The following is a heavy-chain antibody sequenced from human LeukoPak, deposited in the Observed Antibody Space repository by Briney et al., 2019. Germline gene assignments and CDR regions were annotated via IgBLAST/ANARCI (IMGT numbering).Heavy chain of an antibody. CDR2: ISSSSSYI. V-gene: IGHV3-21*01. J-gene: IGHJ4*02. CDR3: ARGAHKRDDYGGFFDY. D-gene: IGHD4-23*01. Sequence: GGSLRLSCAASGFTFSSYSMSWVRQAPGKGLEWVSCISSSSSYIYYADSVKGRLTISRDNSKNTLYLQVNSLRTEDTALYYCARGAHKRDDYGGFFDYWGQGTLVTVSS. CDR1: GFTFSSYS.